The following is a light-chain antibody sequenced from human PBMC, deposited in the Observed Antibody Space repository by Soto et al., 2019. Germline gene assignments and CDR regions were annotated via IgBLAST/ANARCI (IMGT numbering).Light chain of an antibody. Sequence: EIVLTQSPGTLSLSPGERVTLSCRASQSVPANYLAWYQQKPGQAPRLLIYGASNRATGIPDRFSGSGSGTDFTLTVSRLEPEDFAVYYCLQYGTPWRTFGQGARVEIK. V-gene: IGKV3-20*01. CDR1: QSVPANY. CDR2: GAS. CDR3: LQYGTPWRT. J-gene: IGKJ1*01.